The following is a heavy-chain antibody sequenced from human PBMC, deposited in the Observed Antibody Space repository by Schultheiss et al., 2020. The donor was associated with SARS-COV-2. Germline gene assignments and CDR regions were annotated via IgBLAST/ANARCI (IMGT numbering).Heavy chain of an antibody. D-gene: IGHD3-22*01. CDR1: GFTFSSYS. J-gene: IGHJ4*02. CDR3: ARDLDSSGYYEPFDY. V-gene: IGHV3-21*01. CDR2: ISSSSSYI. Sequence: GGSLRLSCAASGFTFSSYSMNWVRQAPGKGLEWVSSISSSSSYIYYADSVKGRFTISRDNAKNSLYLQMNSLRAEDTAVYYCARDLDSSGYYEPFDYWGQGTLVTVSS.